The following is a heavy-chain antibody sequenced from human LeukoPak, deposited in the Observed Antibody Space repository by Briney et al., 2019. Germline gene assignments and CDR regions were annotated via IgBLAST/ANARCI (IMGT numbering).Heavy chain of an antibody. CDR2: ISSSGSTI. D-gene: IGHD5-18*01. CDR3: ARDRIGEDTAMVKVAY. CDR1: GFIFSDYY. J-gene: IGHJ4*02. Sequence: GGSLRLSCAASGFIFSDYYMSWIRQAPGKGLEWVSYISSSGSTIYYADSVKGRFTISRDNAKNSLYLQMNSLRAEDTAVYYCARDRIGEDTAMVKVAYWGQGTLVTVSS. V-gene: IGHV3-11*04.